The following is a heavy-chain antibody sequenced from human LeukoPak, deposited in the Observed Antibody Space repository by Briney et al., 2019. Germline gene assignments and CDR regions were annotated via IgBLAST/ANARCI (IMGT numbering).Heavy chain of an antibody. V-gene: IGHV3-7*01. CDR2: IKQDGSEK. Sequence: LTGGSLRLSCAASGFTFISHWFSWVRQAPGKGLEWVANIKQDGSEKYYVDSVKGRFTISRDNAKNSLYLQMNSLRAEDTAVYYCARAPRGHYYDSSGYYYGLVYFDYWGQGTLVTVSS. J-gene: IGHJ4*02. CDR1: GFTFISHW. D-gene: IGHD3-22*01. CDR3: ARAPRGHYYDSSGYYYGLVYFDY.